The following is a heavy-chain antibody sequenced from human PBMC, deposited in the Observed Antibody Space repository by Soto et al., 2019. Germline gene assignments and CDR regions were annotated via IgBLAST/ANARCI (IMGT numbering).Heavy chain of an antibody. J-gene: IGHJ4*02. CDR2: ISYDGSNK. CDR3: AREAIIRYFDY. CDR1: GFTFSSYA. Sequence: QVQLVESGGGVVQPGRSLRLSCAASGFTFSSYATHWVRQAPGKGLEWVAVISYDGSNKYYADSVKGRFTISRDNSKNTLYLQMNSLRAEDTAVYYCAREAIIRYFDYWGQGTLVTVSS. D-gene: IGHD3-3*02. V-gene: IGHV3-30-3*01.